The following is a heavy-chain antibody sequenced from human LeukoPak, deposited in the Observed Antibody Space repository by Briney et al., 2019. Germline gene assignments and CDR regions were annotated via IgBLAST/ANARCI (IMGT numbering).Heavy chain of an antibody. J-gene: IGHJ6*02. CDR2: IWYDGSNK. D-gene: IGHD2-15*01. CDR3: ARDHGYCSGGSCYDYYGMDV. Sequence: GRSLRLSCAASGFTFSSYGTHWVRQAPGKGLEWVAVIWYDGSNKYYADSVKGRFTISRDNSKNTLYLQMNSLRAEDTAVYYCARDHGYCSGGSCYDYYGMDVWGQGTTVTVSS. V-gene: IGHV3-33*01. CDR1: GFTFSSYG.